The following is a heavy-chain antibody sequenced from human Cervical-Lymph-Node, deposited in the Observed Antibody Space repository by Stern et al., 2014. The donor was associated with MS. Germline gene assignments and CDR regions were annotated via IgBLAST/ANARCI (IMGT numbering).Heavy chain of an antibody. CDR2: IIPFLGTA. CDR1: GGTFSSYA. CDR3: ARGELKEGLVRGMDV. D-gene: IGHD1-26*01. J-gene: IGHJ6*02. V-gene: IGHV1-69*01. Sequence: VQLVESGAEVKKPGSSGKVSCKASGGTFSSYAISWVRQAPGQGLVWMGGIIPFLGTANYAQPFQGRVTITADESTSTAYMELSSLRSEDTAVYYCARGELKEGLVRGMDVWGQGTTVTVSS.